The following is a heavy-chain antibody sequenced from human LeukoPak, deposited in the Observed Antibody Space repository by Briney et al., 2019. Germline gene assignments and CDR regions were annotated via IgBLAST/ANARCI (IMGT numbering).Heavy chain of an antibody. D-gene: IGHD5-24*01. V-gene: IGHV4-59*01. CDR2: IYYSGST. Sequence: SETLSLTCTVSGGSIGSYYWSWIRQPPGKGLEWIGYIYYSGSTNYNPSLKSRVTISVDTSKNQFSLELSSVSAADTAVYYCARVRDGYNDCWGQGTLVTVSS. J-gene: IGHJ4*02. CDR1: GGSIGSYY. CDR3: ARVRDGYNDC.